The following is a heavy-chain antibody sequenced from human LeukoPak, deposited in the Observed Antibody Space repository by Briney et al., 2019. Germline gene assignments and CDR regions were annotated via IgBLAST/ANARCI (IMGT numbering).Heavy chain of an antibody. CDR1: GFTFSVYW. CDR2: IKQDGSEK. D-gene: IGHD3-16*01. Sequence: GGSLRLSCAASGFTFSVYWMSWVRQAPGKGLEWVANIKQDGSEKYYVDSVKGRFTISRDNAKNSLYLQMNSLRAEDTAVYYCARDEFGGASFEPWGQGTLVTVSS. J-gene: IGHJ5*02. V-gene: IGHV3-7*01. CDR3: ARDEFGGASFEP.